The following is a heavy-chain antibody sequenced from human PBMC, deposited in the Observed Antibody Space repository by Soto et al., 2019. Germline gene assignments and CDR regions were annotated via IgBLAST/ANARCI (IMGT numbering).Heavy chain of an antibody. CDR2: IYYSGST. Sequence: ESLSLTGTVSVGSISSYYWSWIRQPPGKGLEWIGYIYYSGSTNYNPSLKSRVTISIDTSKSHFSLKLSSLTAADTAVYYCARGPAVAGAGWWFDPWGQGTLVTVSS. CDR3: ARGPAVAGAGWWFDP. J-gene: IGHJ5*02. CDR1: VGSISSYY. V-gene: IGHV4-59*01. D-gene: IGHD6-19*01.